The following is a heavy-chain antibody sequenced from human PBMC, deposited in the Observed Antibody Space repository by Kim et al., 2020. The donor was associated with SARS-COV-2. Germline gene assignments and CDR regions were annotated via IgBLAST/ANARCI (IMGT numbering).Heavy chain of an antibody. J-gene: IGHJ6*01. CDR2: ISYDGSNK. Sequence: GGSLRLSCAASGFTFSSYGMHWVRQAPVKGLEWVAVISYDGSNKYYADSVKGRFTISRDNSKNTLYLQMNSLRAEDTAVYYCAKDLGYCSGGSCYQYYY. D-gene: IGHD2-15*01. V-gene: IGHV3-30*18. CDR3: AKDLGYCSGGSCYQYYY. CDR1: GFTFSSYG.